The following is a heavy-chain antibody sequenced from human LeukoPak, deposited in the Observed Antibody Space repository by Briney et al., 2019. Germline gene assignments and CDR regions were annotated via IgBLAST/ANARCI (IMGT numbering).Heavy chain of an antibody. CDR3: AKREYGDYNNWFDP. D-gene: IGHD4-17*01. V-gene: IGHV3-23*01. CDR2: ISGSGGST. CDR1: GFTFSSYA. J-gene: IGHJ5*02. Sequence: PGGSLRLSCAASGFTFSSYAMSGVRQAPGKGLEWVSAISGSGGSTYYADSVKGRFTISRDNSKNTLYLQMNSLRAEDTAVYYCAKREYGDYNNWFDPWGQGTLVTVFS.